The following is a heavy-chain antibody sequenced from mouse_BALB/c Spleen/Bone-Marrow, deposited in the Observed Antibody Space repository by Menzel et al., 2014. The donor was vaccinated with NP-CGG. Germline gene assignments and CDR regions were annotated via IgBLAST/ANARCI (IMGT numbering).Heavy chain of an antibody. J-gene: IGHJ3*01. Sequence: EVKLVESGGGLVQPKGSLKLSCAASGFTFNTYAMNWVRQAPGKGLEWVARIRSKSNNYATYYADSVKDRFTISRDDSQSMLYLQMNNLKTEDTAMYYCERRDYGYGGFAYWGQGTLVTVSA. CDR3: ERRDYGYGGFAY. CDR2: IRSKSNNYAT. V-gene: IGHV10-1*02. D-gene: IGHD1-2*01. CDR1: GFTFNTYA.